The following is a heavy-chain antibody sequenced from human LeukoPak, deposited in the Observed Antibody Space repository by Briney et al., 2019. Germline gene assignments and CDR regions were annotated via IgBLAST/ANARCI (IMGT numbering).Heavy chain of an antibody. V-gene: IGHV1-18*01. Sequence: GASVKVSYKASGYTFTSYGISWVRQAPGQGLEWMGWISAYNGNTNYAQKLQGRVTMTTDTSTSTAYMELRSLRSDDTAVHYCARVRSDCSGGSCYSRDYYYYMDVWGKGTTVTVSS. CDR2: ISAYNGNT. D-gene: IGHD2-15*01. J-gene: IGHJ6*03. CDR3: ARVRSDCSGGSCYSRDYYYYMDV. CDR1: GYTFTSYG.